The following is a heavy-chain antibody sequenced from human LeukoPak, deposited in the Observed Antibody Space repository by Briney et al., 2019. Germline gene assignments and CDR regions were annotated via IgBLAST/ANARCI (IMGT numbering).Heavy chain of an antibody. V-gene: IGHV5-10-1*01. D-gene: IGHD1-7*01. CDR1: GYSFTSYW. CDR2: IDPSDSYT. CDR3: ASNSPTTHTDYYCTDV. Sequence: GESLKISCKGSGYSFTSYWIGWVRQMPGKGLEWMGRIDPSDSYTNYSPSFQGHVSISADKSISTAYLQWSSLKASDTAMYYCASNSPTTHTDYYCTDVWGQGTTVTVSS. J-gene: IGHJ6*02.